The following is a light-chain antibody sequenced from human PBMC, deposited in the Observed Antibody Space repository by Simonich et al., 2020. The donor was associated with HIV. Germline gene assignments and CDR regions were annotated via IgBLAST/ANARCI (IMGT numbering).Light chain of an antibody. V-gene: IGKV2D-29*02. Sequence: EIVMTQTLLSLSVTPGQPASISCKSSRSLLYSDGKTYLYCYLQKPGQSQQPLIYENFNRFSGVPDSVGGSGSGTDFTLKISRVEAEDVGVYYCMQSIQLPRTFGQGTKVEIK. CDR3: MQSIQLPRT. CDR1: RSLLYSDGKTY. J-gene: IGKJ1*01. CDR2: ENF.